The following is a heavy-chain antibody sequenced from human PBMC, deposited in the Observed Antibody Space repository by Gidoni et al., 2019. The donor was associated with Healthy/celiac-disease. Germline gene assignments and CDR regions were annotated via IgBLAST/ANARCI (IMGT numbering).Heavy chain of an antibody. Sequence: QVQLVESGGGVVQPGRSLSLSCAASGFPFSSYGMHWVRQAPGKGLEWVAVIWYDGSNKYYADSVKGRFTISRDNSKNTLYLQMNSLRAEDTAVYYCARDPVVTAAKYGMDVWGQGTTVTVSS. CDR2: IWYDGSNK. J-gene: IGHJ6*02. CDR1: GFPFSSYG. V-gene: IGHV3-33*01. CDR3: ARDPVVTAAKYGMDV. D-gene: IGHD2-21*02.